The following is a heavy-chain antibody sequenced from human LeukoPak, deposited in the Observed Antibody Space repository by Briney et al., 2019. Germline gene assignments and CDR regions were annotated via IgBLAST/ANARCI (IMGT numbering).Heavy chain of an antibody. Sequence: GASVKVSCKASGYTFTGYYMHWVRQAPGQGLEWMGWINPNSGGTNYAQKFQGRVTMTRDTSISTAYMELSRLRSDDTAVYYCALLTPGIAVAGTTEFDYWGQGTLATVSS. CDR2: INPNSGGT. D-gene: IGHD6-19*01. CDR1: GYTFTGYY. CDR3: ALLTPGIAVAGTTEFDY. V-gene: IGHV1-2*02. J-gene: IGHJ4*02.